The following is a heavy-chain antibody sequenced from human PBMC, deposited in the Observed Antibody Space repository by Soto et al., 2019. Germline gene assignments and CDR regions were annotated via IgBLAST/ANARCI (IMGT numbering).Heavy chain of an antibody. CDR3: AGARLATNAFDI. Sequence: QLQLQESGPGLVKPSETLSLTCTVSGGSISSSSYYWGWIRQPPGKGLEWIGSIYYSGSTYYNPSLKSRVPISVDTSKNQFSLKLSSVTAADTAVYYCAGARLATNAFDIWGQGTMVTVSS. CDR1: GGSISSSSYY. V-gene: IGHV4-39*01. J-gene: IGHJ3*02. D-gene: IGHD5-12*01. CDR2: IYYSGST.